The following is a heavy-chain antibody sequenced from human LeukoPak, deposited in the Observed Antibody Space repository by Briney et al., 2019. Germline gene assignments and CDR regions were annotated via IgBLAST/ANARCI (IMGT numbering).Heavy chain of an antibody. CDR1: GGSISSGGYY. Sequence: SETLSLTCTVSGGSISSGGYYWSWIRQHPGKGLEWIGYIYYSGSTYYNPSLKSRVTTSVDTSKNQFSLKLSSVTAADTAVYYCARGHDWHYDSQPPVGPWGQGTLVTVSS. D-gene: IGHD3-22*01. V-gene: IGHV4-31*03. CDR3: ARGHDWHYDSQPPVGP. J-gene: IGHJ5*02. CDR2: IYYSGST.